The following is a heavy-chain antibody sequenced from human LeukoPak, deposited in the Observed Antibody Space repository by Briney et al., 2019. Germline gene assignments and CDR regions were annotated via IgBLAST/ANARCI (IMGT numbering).Heavy chain of an antibody. J-gene: IGHJ4*02. V-gene: IGHV3-23*01. CDR2: ISGSGGST. CDR1: GFTFSSYA. CDR3: AKFCSGGSCYFDY. D-gene: IGHD2-15*01. Sequence: GGSLRLSCAASGFTFSSYAMSWVRQAPGKGLEWVSAISGSGGSTYYADSVKGRFTISRDNSKNTPYLQMNSLRAEDTAVYYCAKFCSGGSCYFDYWGQGTLVTVSS.